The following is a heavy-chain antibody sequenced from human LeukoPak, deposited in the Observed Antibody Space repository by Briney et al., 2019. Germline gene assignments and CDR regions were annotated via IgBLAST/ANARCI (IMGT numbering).Heavy chain of an antibody. V-gene: IGHV1-18*01. CDR1: GYTFTRYG. CDR3: ARGRRPIVVVPDDIHKPLNYFDP. J-gene: IGHJ5*02. CDR2: ISVHGGNA. Sequence: ASVKVSCKASGYTFTRYGINWVRQAPGEGLEWMGWISVHGGNATYAQKVQGRVTMTRDISTSTAYMELSSLRSEDTAVYYCARGRRPIVVVPDDIHKPLNYFDPWGQGPLVTVSS. D-gene: IGHD2-2*01.